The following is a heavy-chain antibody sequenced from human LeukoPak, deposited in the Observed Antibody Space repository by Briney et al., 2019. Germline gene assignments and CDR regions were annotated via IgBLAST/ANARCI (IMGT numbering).Heavy chain of an antibody. CDR3: TTAEAVAGPY. V-gene: IGHV3-15*01. Sequence: GGSLRLSCAPSGFIVTDAWMSWVRQAPGKGLEWVGRIKSTASGGTTDYAAPVKGRFTISRDDSKNTLYLQMNSLKTEDTAVYYCTTAEAVAGPYWGQGTLVTVSS. D-gene: IGHD6-19*01. J-gene: IGHJ4*02. CDR2: IKSTASGGTT. CDR1: GFIVTDAW.